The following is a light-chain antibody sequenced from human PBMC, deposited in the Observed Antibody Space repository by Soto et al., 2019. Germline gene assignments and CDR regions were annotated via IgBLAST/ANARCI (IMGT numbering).Light chain of an antibody. CDR3: QQRSNWPPYT. CDR1: QSVSSY. Sequence: EIVLTQSPATLSLSPGERATLSCRASQSVSSYLAWYQQKPGQAPRLLIYDASNRATGIPARFSGSGSGTDFTLTISSLEPEDCAVYCCQQRSNWPPYTFGQGTKLEIK. CDR2: DAS. J-gene: IGKJ2*01. V-gene: IGKV3-11*01.